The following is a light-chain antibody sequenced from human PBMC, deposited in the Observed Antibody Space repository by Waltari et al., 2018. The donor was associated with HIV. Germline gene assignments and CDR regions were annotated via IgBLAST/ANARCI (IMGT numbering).Light chain of an antibody. Sequence: QSVLTQPPSASGTPGQRVTIPCSGSSSNIESNYVYWYQQIPGTAPKLIIYKNSGRPSGVAGPFSGSRSGTSASLAISGLRSEDAADDYCATWDGSLSGRVFGGGTKLTVL. CDR2: KNS. J-gene: IGLJ3*02. V-gene: IGLV1-47*01. CDR1: SSNIESNY. CDR3: ATWDGSLSGRV.